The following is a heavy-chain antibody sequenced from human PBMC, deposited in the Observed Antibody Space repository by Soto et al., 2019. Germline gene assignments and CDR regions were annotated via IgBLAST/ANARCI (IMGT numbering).Heavy chain of an antibody. Sequence: SEELSHRCTVSGGSTSSYYWSWILQPLGKGLEWIGYIYYSVSTNYNPSLKSRVTISVDTSKNQFSLKLSSVTAADTAVYYCARDTGPSSAYYPSWFDPWGQGTLVTVS. CDR3: ARDTGPSSAYYPSWFDP. J-gene: IGHJ5*02. V-gene: IGHV4-59*12. CDR2: IYYSVST. D-gene: IGHD3-22*01. CDR1: GGSTSSYY.